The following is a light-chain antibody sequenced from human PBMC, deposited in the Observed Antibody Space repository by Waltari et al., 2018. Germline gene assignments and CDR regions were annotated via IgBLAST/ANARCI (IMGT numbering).Light chain of an antibody. J-gene: IGLJ2*01. CDR2: YDN. V-gene: IGLV3-21*04. Sequence: SYVLTQPPSVSVDPGKTARLTCGGDDIESKSVNWYQQKPGQAPVLVMFYDNDRPSEVPALFSGSNSGNTATLTITWVEAGDEADYHCQVWDDVTNSGVFGGGTKLTVL. CDR1: DIESKS. CDR3: QVWDDVTNSGV.